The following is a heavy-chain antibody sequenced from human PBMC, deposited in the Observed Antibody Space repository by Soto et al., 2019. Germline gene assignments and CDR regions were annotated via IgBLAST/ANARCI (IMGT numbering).Heavy chain of an antibody. CDR2: IYSGGST. J-gene: IGHJ4*02. CDR1: GFTVSDNY. CDR3: ARGLITYSSGFMVFDF. Sequence: GGSLRLSCAASGFTVSDNYMSWVRQAPGKGLEWVSVIYSGGSTYYADSVKGRFTISRDYSKNTLYLQMNSLRVEDTAVYYCARGLITYSSGFMVFDFWGQGTRVTVSS. V-gene: IGHV3-66*01. D-gene: IGHD5-18*01.